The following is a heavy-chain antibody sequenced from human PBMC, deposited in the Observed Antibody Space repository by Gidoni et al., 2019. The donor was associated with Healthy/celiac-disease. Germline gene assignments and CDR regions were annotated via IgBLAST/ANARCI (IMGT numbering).Heavy chain of an antibody. CDR3: ARDHIAVAPDYFDY. V-gene: IGHV3-48*01. CDR1: GFTCRSYS. CDR2: IRSSSSTI. Sequence: EVQLVESGGGLVQPGGSLRLSCAASGFTCRSYSMNWVRQAPGKGLEWVSSIRSSSSTIYYADSVKGRFTISRDNAKISLYLQMLSLRAEDPAVYYCARDHIAVAPDYFDYWGQGTLVTVSS. D-gene: IGHD6-19*01. J-gene: IGHJ4*02.